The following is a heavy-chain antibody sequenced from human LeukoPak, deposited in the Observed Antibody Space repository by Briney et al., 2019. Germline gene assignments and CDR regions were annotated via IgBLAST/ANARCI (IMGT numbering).Heavy chain of an antibody. J-gene: IGHJ3*01. V-gene: IGHV3-74*01. CDR3: ATLVTFGAFDV. D-gene: IGHD4-11*01. CDR1: GFTFSSYW. Sequence: GGSLRLSCAASGFTFSSYWMHWVRQAPGKGLVWVSRIDSDGRSTSYADSVKGRFTISRDNAKNMLYLQMNSLRAEDTAVYYCATLVTFGAFDVWGQGTVVTVSS. CDR2: IDSDGRST.